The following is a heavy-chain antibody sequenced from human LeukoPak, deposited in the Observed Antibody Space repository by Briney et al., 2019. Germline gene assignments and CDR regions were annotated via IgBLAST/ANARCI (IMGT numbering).Heavy chain of an antibody. V-gene: IGHV3-73*01. CDR3: TRWVDGGNPFDY. J-gene: IGHJ4*02. CDR2: ITSKGNSYAT. CDR1: GFTFSGSA. D-gene: IGHD4-23*01. Sequence: GGSLTLSCAASGFTFSGSAVHWVRQASGKGLEWIGRITSKGNSYATAYVASVKGRFTISRDDSKNTAYLQMNSLKTEDTALYHCTRWVDGGNPFDYWGQGTLVTVSS.